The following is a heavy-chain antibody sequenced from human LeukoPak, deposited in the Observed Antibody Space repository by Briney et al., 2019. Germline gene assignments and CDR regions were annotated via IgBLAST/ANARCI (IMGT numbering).Heavy chain of an antibody. J-gene: IGHJ5*01. D-gene: IGHD3-3*01. V-gene: IGHV3-21*01. CDR1: GFTFSRYS. CDR2: ISSGSSYI. CDR3: ARGRKRVFGVITTRVWFDS. Sequence: PGGSLRLSCAASGFTFSRYSMNWVRQAPGKGLEWVSSISSGSSYIYYADSVKGRFTISRDNAKNSLYLQMNSLRAEDTAVYYCARGRKRVFGVITTRVWFDSWGQGTLVTVSS.